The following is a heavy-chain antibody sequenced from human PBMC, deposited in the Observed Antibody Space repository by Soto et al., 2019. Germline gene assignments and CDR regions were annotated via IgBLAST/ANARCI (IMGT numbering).Heavy chain of an antibody. CDR3: VGGSASGVDH. J-gene: IGHJ4*02. D-gene: IGHD6-6*01. Sequence: XSVKDSGNSSPYTYNTHSIHWVRQAPGQGLEWVGVINPSVGSTNYAQKFQGRVTMTRDTSTTTFYMEVTSLTSEYTAVYYCVGGSASGVDHWGQGSLVTVSS. CDR2: INPSVGST. V-gene: IGHV1-46*02. CDR1: PYTYNTHS.